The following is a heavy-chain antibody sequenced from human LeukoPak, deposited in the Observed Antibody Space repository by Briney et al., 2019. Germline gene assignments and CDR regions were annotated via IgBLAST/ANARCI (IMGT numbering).Heavy chain of an antibody. J-gene: IGHJ4*02. D-gene: IGHD3-10*01. V-gene: IGHV1-69*08. CDR1: GGAFSTHT. Sequence: SVKVSCKTSGGAFSTHTINWVRQAPGQGLEWMGRIIPVFDKTNYAQKFQGRVTITADKSTSTAYMDLSSLKSEDTATYYCARGGQVSTGDYFDYWGQGPLVTVSS. CDR2: IIPVFDKT. CDR3: ARGGQVSTGDYFDY.